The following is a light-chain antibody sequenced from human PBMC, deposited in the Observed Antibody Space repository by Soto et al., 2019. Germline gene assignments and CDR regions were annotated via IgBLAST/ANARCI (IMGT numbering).Light chain of an antibody. CDR3: CSFALGSTLI. V-gene: IGLV2-23*01. J-gene: IGLJ2*01. Sequence: QSALTQPASVSGSPGQSITISCTGTSSDVGSYNLVSWYLQYPDKAPKLIIYEGSKRPSGVSNRFSGSKSGNTASLTISGLQAEDEADYYCCSFALGSTLIFGGGTQLTVL. CDR1: SSDVGSYNL. CDR2: EGS.